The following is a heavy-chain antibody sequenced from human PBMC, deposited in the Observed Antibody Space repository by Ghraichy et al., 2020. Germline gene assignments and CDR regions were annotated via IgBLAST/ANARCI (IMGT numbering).Heavy chain of an antibody. CDR3: ATIRDYDFWSGYYSGVSWFDP. CDR1: GGSISSRSYY. D-gene: IGHD3-3*01. CDR2: ICYSGST. Sequence: SETLSLTCTVSGGSISSRSYYWGWIRQPPGKGLEWIGSICYSGSTYYTPSLKSRVTISIDTSKNQFSLKLSSVTAADTAVYYCATIRDYDFWSGYYSGVSWFDPWGQGTLVTVSS. J-gene: IGHJ5*02. V-gene: IGHV4-39*01.